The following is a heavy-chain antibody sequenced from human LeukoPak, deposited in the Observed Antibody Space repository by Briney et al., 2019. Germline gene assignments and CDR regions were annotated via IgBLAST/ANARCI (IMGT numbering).Heavy chain of an antibody. J-gene: IGHJ4*02. D-gene: IGHD2-2*01. CDR1: GYTFTGYY. CDR3: ARDLCGTSCYAGFDY. Sequence: ASVKVSCKASGYTFTGYYMHWVRQAPGQGLEWMGRINPSSGGTNYAQKFQGRVTMTRDTSISTAYMELSRLRSDDTAVYYCARDLCGTSCYAGFDYWGQGTLVTVSS. V-gene: IGHV1-2*02. CDR2: INPSSGGT.